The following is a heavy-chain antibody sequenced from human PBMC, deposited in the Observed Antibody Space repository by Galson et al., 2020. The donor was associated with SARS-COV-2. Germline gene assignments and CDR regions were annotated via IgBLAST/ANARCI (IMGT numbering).Heavy chain of an antibody. CDR2: IYTSGST. D-gene: IGHD3-10*01. CDR3: ARDLLLRWFGELRGHWFDP. V-gene: IGHV4-4*07. Sequence: ETSETLSLTCTVSGGSISSYYWSWIRQPAGKGLEWIGRIYTSGSTNYNPSLKSRVTMSVDTSKNQFSLKLSSVTAADTAVYYCARDLLLRWFGELRGHWFDPWGQGTLVTVSS. CDR1: GGSISSYY. J-gene: IGHJ5*02.